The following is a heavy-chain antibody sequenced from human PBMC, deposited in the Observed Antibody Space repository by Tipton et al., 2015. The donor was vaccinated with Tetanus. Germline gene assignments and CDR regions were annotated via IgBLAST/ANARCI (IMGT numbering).Heavy chain of an antibody. V-gene: IGHV4-31*03. Sequence: TLSLTCSVSGGSISGSNYFWNWIRQQPGKGPEWIGYIYYSGSTHYNPSLKGRVTMSVDTSKNQFSLKLSSVTAADTAVYYCARDQGGGRVVRLNWFDPWGQGTLVTVSS. CDR2: IYYSGST. CDR1: GGSISGSNYF. D-gene: IGHD6-6*01. CDR3: ARDQGGGRVVRLNWFDP. J-gene: IGHJ5*02.